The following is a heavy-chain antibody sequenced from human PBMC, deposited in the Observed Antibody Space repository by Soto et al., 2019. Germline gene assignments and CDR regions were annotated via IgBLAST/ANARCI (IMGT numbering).Heavy chain of an antibody. D-gene: IGHD1-26*01. Sequence: GGSLRLSCAASGFTFSGYAMSWVRQAPGKWLEWVSAISGSGGSTYYADSVKGRFTISRDNSKNTLYLQMNSLRAEDTAVYYCARYGLVGDTFAYWGQGTLVPVS. CDR3: ARYGLVGDTFAY. CDR1: GFTFSGYA. V-gene: IGHV3-23*01. CDR2: ISGSGGST. J-gene: IGHJ4*01.